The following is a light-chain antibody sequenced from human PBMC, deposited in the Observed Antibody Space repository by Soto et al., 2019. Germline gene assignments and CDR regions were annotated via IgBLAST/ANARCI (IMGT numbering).Light chain of an antibody. J-gene: IGLJ1*01. CDR2: SNN. CDR1: SSNIGSNT. Sequence: QSVLTQPPSASGTPGQRVTISCSGSSSNIGSNTVNWYQQLPGTAPKLLIYSNNQRPSGVPDRFSGSKSGTSASLAISGLQSEDEADYYCAAWDDSLNGYVFGPGTTVTVL. V-gene: IGLV1-44*01. CDR3: AAWDDSLNGYV.